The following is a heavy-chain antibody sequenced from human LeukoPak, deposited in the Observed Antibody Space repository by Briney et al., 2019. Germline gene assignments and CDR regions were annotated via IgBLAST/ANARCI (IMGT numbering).Heavy chain of an antibody. Sequence: GGSLRLSCAASGFTFSSYAMSWVRQAPGKGLEWVSAISGSGGSTYYADSVKGRFTISRDNSKNTLYLQMNSLRAEDTAVYYCAEPQPGYDFWSGYDYFDYWGQGTLVTVSS. V-gene: IGHV3-23*01. CDR1: GFTFSSYA. J-gene: IGHJ4*02. CDR2: ISGSGGST. D-gene: IGHD3-3*01. CDR3: AEPQPGYDFWSGYDYFDY.